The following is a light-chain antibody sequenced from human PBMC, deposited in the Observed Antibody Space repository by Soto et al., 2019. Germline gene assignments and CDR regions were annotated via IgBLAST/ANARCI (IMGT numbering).Light chain of an antibody. CDR1: SSNIGAGYD. CDR2: GNT. CDR3: QSYDSSLSGRV. J-gene: IGLJ2*01. V-gene: IGLV1-40*01. Sequence: QSVLTQPPSVSGAPGQGVTISCTGSSSNIGAGYDVHWFQQLPGTSPKVLISGNTKRPSGVTDRFSGSKSGTSAYLAITRLQVEDEADYYCQSYDSSLSGRVFGGGTKRTVL.